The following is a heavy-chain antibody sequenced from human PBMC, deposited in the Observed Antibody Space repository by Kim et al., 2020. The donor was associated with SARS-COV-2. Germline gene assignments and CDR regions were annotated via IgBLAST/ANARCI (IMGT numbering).Heavy chain of an antibody. CDR1: GGSISSYY. D-gene: IGHD1-26*01. V-gene: IGHV4-59*13. Sequence: SETLSLTCTVSGGSISSYYWSWIRQPPGKGLEWIGYIYYSGSTNYNPSLKSRVTISVDTSKNQFSLKLSSVTAADTAVYYCARVVGATLLYNWFDPWGQGTLLTVSS. CDR2: IYYSGST. CDR3: ARVVGATLLYNWFDP. J-gene: IGHJ5*02.